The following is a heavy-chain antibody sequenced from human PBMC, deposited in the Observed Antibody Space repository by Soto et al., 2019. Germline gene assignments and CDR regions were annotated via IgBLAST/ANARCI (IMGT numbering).Heavy chain of an antibody. V-gene: IGHV4-39*01. CDR3: ARHTAGSLAHFGMDV. Sequence: SETLSLTCSVSGDSVSNSRFYWAWIRQPPGEGLEWIGSIYHTGNAYYNPSLKSRVTIFVDTSKNQFSLKLTSVTAADTAVYYCARHTAGSLAHFGMDVWGQGTTVTVS. CDR2: IYHTGNA. D-gene: IGHD3-10*01. J-gene: IGHJ6*02. CDR1: GDSVSNSRFY.